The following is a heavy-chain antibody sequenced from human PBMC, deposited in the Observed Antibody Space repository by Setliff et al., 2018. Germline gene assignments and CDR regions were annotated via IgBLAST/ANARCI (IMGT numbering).Heavy chain of an antibody. V-gene: IGHV2-5*05. Sequence: SGPTLVNPRQTLTLTCTFSGFSFTTGPVGVAWIRQPPGKAPEWLALAYWDDDKRYDPSLKSRLTITKDTSKNQVVLTMTNMDPVDTATYFCAHTSGGGNSACFDYWGQGVLVTVSS. CDR3: AHTSGGGNSACFDY. J-gene: IGHJ4*02. CDR1: GFSFTTGPVG. CDR2: AYWDDDK. D-gene: IGHD4-4*01.